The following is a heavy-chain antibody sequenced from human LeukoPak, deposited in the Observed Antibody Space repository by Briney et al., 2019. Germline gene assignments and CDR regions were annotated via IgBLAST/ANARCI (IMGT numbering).Heavy chain of an antibody. Sequence: GGSLRLSCAASGFTFSDYYMSWIRQAPGKGLEWVSYISSSGSTIYYADSVKGRFTISRDNAKNSLYLQMNSLRVEDTAIYYCARDKWSGWSFDFWGQGTLVTVSS. CDR3: ARDKWSGWSFDF. CDR1: GFTFSDYY. D-gene: IGHD6-19*01. V-gene: IGHV3-11*04. CDR2: ISSSGSTI. J-gene: IGHJ4*02.